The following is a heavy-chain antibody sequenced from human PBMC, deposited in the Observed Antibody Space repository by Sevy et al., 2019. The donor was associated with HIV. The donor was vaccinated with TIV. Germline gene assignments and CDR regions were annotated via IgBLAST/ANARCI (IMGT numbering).Heavy chain of an antibody. J-gene: IGHJ3*02. CDR1: GGSISSGDYY. D-gene: IGHD6-19*01. CDR2: IYYSGST. Sequence: SETLSLTCTVSGGSISSGDYYWSWIRQPPGKGLEWIGYIYYSGSTYYNPSLKSRVTISVDTSKNQFSLKLGSVTAADTAVYYCAREVYEIHDSSGWYDAFDIWGQGTMVTVSS. V-gene: IGHV4-30-4*01. CDR3: AREVYEIHDSSGWYDAFDI.